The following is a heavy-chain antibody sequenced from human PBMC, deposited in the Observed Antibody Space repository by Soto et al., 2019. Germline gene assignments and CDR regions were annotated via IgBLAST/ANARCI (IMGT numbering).Heavy chain of an antibody. V-gene: IGHV4-59*08. CDR3: ARIQESRGYYDFWSGYPGQFDAFDI. CDR1: GGSISSYY. CDR2: IYYSGST. D-gene: IGHD3-3*01. Sequence: SETLSLTCTVSGGSISSYYWSWIRQPPGKGLEWIGYIYYSGSTNYNPSLKSRVTISVDTSKNQFSLKLSSVTAADTAVYYCARIQESRGYYDFWSGYPGQFDAFDIWGQGTMVTVSS. J-gene: IGHJ3*02.